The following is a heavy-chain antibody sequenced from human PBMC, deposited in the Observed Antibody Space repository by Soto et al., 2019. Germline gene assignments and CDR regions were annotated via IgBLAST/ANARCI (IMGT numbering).Heavy chain of an antibody. J-gene: IGHJ3*02. Sequence: QVQLQESGPGLVKPSETLSLTCTVSGGSISSYYWSWIRQPPGKGLEWIGYIYYSGSTNYNPSLKSRVTISVDTSKNQFSLKLSSVTAADTAVYYCARPYSSSWYDAFDIWGQGTMVTVSS. V-gene: IGHV4-59*08. D-gene: IGHD6-13*01. CDR2: IYYSGST. CDR3: ARPYSSSWYDAFDI. CDR1: GGSISSYY.